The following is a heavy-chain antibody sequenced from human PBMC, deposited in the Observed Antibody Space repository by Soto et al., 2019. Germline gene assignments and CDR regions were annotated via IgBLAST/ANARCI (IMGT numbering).Heavy chain of an antibody. Sequence: KPSETLSLTCTVSGGSISSSSYYWGWIRQPPGKGLEWIGSIYYSGSTYYNPSLKSRVTISVDTSKNQFSLKLSSVTAADTAVYYCARQDQRGYSYGFDYWGQGTLVTVSS. V-gene: IGHV4-39*01. CDR3: ARQDQRGYSYGFDY. CDR1: GGSISSSSYY. D-gene: IGHD5-18*01. J-gene: IGHJ4*02. CDR2: IYYSGST.